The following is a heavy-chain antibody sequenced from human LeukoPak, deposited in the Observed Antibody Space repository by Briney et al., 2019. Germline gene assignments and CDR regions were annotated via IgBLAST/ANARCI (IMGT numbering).Heavy chain of an antibody. CDR1: GFTFGKYI. Sequence: GGSLRLSCTTSGFTFGKYIMTWVRQAPGKGLEWVANIKQDGSETYYVDSVKGRFTISRDNARNSLYLQMNSLRAEDTAVYYCARGKGVDYWGQGILVTVSS. V-gene: IGHV3-7*01. J-gene: IGHJ4*02. CDR3: ARGKGVDY. CDR2: IKQDGSET.